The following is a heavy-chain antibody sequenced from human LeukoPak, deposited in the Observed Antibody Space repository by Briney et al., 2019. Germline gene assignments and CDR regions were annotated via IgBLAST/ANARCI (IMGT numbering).Heavy chain of an antibody. D-gene: IGHD1-26*01. CDR3: ARDRVVVKWELRGGDAFDI. V-gene: IGHV1-18*01. J-gene: IGHJ3*02. CDR2: ISAYNGNT. Sequence: ASVKVSYKASGYTFTSYCISWVRQAPGQGREWMGWISAYNGNTNHAQKPQGRVTMTTEKSTSTAYMELRSLRSDDTAVYYCARDRVVVKWELRGGDAFDIWGQGTMVTVSS. CDR1: GYTFTSYC.